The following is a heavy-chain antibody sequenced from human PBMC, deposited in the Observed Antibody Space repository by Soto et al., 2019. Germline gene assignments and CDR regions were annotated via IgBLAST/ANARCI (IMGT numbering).Heavy chain of an antibody. Sequence: PRASVTVSCKASGFTFTSSAVQWVRQARGQRLGWIGWIVVGSGNTNYAQKFQERVTITRDMSTSTAYMELSSLRSEDTAVYYCATASSGYYYYGMDVWGQGTTVTVSS. CDR3: ATASSGYYYYGMDV. CDR1: GFTFTSSA. CDR2: IVVGSGNT. D-gene: IGHD6-6*01. J-gene: IGHJ6*02. V-gene: IGHV1-58*01.